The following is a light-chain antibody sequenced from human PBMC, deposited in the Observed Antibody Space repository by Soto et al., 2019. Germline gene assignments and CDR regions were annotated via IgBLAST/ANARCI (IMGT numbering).Light chain of an antibody. CDR2: DVS. V-gene: IGLV2-14*03. CDR1: SSDVGGYNY. Sequence: QSALTQPASVSGSPGQSITLSCTGTSSDVGGYNYVSWYQPPPGKAPKLIIYDVSNRPAGVSNRFSGSKSGNTASLTISGLQPEDEADYYCSSYTTSNTRQIVFGTGTKVTV. CDR3: SSYTTSNTRQIV. J-gene: IGLJ1*01.